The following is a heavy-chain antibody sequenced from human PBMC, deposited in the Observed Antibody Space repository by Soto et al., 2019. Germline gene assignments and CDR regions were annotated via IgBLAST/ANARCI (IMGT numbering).Heavy chain of an antibody. Sequence: ASVKVSCKASGGTFSSYAISWVRQAPGQGLEWMGGIIPIFGTANYAQKFQGRVTITADESTSTAYMELSSLRSEDTAVYYCARQKGVNYYYGMDVWGQGTTVTVSS. CDR2: IIPIFGTA. J-gene: IGHJ6*02. CDR1: GGTFSSYA. D-gene: IGHD2-8*01. CDR3: ARQKGVNYYYGMDV. V-gene: IGHV1-69*13.